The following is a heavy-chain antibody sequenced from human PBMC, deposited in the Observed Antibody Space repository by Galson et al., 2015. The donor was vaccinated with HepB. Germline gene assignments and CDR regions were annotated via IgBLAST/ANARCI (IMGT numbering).Heavy chain of an antibody. J-gene: IGHJ6*02. CDR2: ISGRGVGT. CDR1: GFTFINYA. CDR3: ARDADKEQQLALLNNYYDGMDV. V-gene: IGHV3-23*01. Sequence: SLRLSCAASGFTFINYAMSWVRQAPGKGLEWVSSISGRGVGTTYYADSVKGRFTISRDNSKNTLYLQMNSLRAEDTAMYYCARDADKEQQLALLNNYYDGMDVWGQGTTVTVSS. D-gene: IGHD6-13*01.